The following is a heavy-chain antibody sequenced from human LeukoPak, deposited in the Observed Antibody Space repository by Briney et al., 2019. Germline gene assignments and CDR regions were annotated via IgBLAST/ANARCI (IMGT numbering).Heavy chain of an antibody. D-gene: IGHD6-19*01. J-gene: IGHJ5*02. V-gene: IGHV3-23*01. CDR3: AKGSGSGWYGWFAP. CDR2: ISGSGAGT. Sequence: GGSLRLSCAASGFTFSNSAMNWVRQAPGKGLEWVSTISGSGAGTYYADSVKGRFTISRDNSKNTLYLQMNSLRAEDTAVYYCAKGSGSGWYGWFAPWGQGTLVTVSS. CDR1: GFTFSNSA.